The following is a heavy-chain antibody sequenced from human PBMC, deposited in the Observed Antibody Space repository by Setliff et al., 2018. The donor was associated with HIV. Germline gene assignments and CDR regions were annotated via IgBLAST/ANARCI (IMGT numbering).Heavy chain of an antibody. CDR3: VRDTFDGCSYYGWDV. V-gene: IGHV3-7*01. Sequence: GGSLRLSCAASGFTFTNYWMAWIRQAPGRGLEWAAIISNDGGREYYVDSVKGRFTISRDNAKSSLYLQMDSLRVEDTSVYYCVRDTFDGCSYYGWDVWGQGTTVTVSS. J-gene: IGHJ6*02. CDR1: GFTFTNYW. D-gene: IGHD3-9*01. CDR2: ISNDGGRE.